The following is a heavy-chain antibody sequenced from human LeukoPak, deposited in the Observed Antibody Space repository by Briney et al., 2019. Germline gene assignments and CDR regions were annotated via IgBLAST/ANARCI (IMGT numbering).Heavy chain of an antibody. D-gene: IGHD3-22*01. CDR1: GYSISSTYY. Sequence: PSETLSLTCTVSGYSISSTYYWGWIRQPPGKGLEWIGSVYHSGSTYYNPSLKSRVTISVDTSKNQFSLKLTSVTAADTAVYYCARERRQYYYDSSGYHGYFQHWGQGTLVTVSS. CDR3: ARERRQYYYDSSGYHGYFQH. CDR2: VYHSGST. V-gene: IGHV4-38-2*02. J-gene: IGHJ1*01.